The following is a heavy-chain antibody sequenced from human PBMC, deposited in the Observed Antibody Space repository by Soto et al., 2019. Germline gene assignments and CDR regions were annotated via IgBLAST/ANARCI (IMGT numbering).Heavy chain of an antibody. V-gene: IGHV4-59*08. J-gene: IGHJ4*02. CDR2: IYYGGST. CDR3: ARLGGYYQALDS. Sequence: SETLSLTCTVSGGTISNYYWSWIRQPPGKGLEWIGYIYYGGSTTYNPSLKSRITISVDMSKNQFSLKLSSVTAADTAVYYCARLGGYYQALDSWGQGTLVTVSS. CDR1: GGTISNYY. D-gene: IGHD3-22*01.